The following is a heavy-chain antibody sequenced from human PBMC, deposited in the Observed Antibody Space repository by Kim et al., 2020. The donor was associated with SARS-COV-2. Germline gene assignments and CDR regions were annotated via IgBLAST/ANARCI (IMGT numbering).Heavy chain of an antibody. Sequence: SESLSLTCTVYGGSISSGGYYWRWIRQRPGKGLEWIGYIYYSGRTYYNPSLKSRVTISVDTSKKPFSLKLSCVTAADTAVYYCARAGATIFGVVSAIDIWGQGTMVTVSS. CDR2: IYYSGRT. J-gene: IGHJ3*02. CDR3: ARAGATIFGVVSAIDI. CDR1: GGSISSGGYY. D-gene: IGHD3-3*01. V-gene: IGHV4-31*03.